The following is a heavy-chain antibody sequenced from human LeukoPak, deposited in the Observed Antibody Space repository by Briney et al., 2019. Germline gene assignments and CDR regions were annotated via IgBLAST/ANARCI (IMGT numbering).Heavy chain of an antibody. CDR2: IGDAGT. D-gene: IGHD3-16*01. CDR1: GFTFNDFA. J-gene: IGHJ3*01. Sequence: GGSLRLSCAASGFTFNDFAMTWVRQAPGKGLERVSSIGDAGTYYADSVKGRFTISRDNSKNMLYLQLSSLRAGDTAMYYCAKNLGPFDVRGQGTMVTVSS. V-gene: IGHV3-23*01. CDR3: AKNLGPFDV.